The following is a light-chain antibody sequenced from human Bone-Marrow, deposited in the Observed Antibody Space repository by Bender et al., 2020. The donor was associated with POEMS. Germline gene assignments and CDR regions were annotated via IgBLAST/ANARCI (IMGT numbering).Light chain of an antibody. CDR1: SSNIGTRY. J-gene: IGLJ2*01. Sequence: QSVLTQPPSVSAAPGQKVTISCSGSSSNIGTRYVSWYQQFPGTAPKLLIYENNKRPSGIPDRFSGSKSGTSATLDITGLQTGDEATYYCLTCDNSLSAGVFGGGTKLTVL. CDR3: LTCDNSLSAGV. CDR2: ENN. V-gene: IGLV1-51*02.